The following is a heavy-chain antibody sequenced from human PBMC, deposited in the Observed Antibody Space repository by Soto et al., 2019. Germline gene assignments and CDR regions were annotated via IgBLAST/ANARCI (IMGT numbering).Heavy chain of an antibody. Sequence: GGSLRLSCAASGFSFSVYPMNWVRQAPGKGLEWVAFISFDGSKTYYSDSVKGRFTISRDNSKNTVSLQMNNLRPGDAAVYYCAKLGSSSWYNWFDPWGQGTLVTVSS. CDR2: ISFDGSKT. D-gene: IGHD6-13*01. V-gene: IGHV3-30*04. CDR3: AKLGSSSWYNWFDP. CDR1: GFSFSVYP. J-gene: IGHJ5*02.